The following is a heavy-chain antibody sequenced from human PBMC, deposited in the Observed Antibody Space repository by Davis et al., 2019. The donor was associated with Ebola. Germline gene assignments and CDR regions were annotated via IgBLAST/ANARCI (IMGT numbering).Heavy chain of an antibody. CDR3: ARDKLELGWWLGYYGMDV. V-gene: IGHV3-33*08. Sequence: PGGSLRLSCAASGFTFSSYGMHWVRQAPGKGLEWVAVIWYDGSNKYYVDSVKGRFTISRDNAKDSLYLQMNSLRAEDTAVYYCARDKLELGWWLGYYGMDVWGQGTTVTVSS. CDR2: IWYDGSNK. J-gene: IGHJ6*02. D-gene: IGHD1-7*01. CDR1: GFTFSSYG.